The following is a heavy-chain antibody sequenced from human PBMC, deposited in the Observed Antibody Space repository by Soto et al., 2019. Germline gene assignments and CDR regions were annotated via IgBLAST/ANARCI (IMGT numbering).Heavy chain of an antibody. J-gene: IGHJ2*01. Sequence: QVQLVQSGDEVKKPGASVKVSCKASGYTFTNYGIIWVRQAPGQGLEGMGWISPYNGNTKYPQKLQGRVTMTTDTSTRTSYMELRSLRSDDTAVYFCARDGDRCTSTRCSPWPDTHFDLWGRGTLVTVSS. D-gene: IGHD2-2*01. CDR2: ISPYNGNT. CDR3: ARDGDRCTSTRCSPWPDTHFDL. V-gene: IGHV1-18*01. CDR1: GYTFTNYG.